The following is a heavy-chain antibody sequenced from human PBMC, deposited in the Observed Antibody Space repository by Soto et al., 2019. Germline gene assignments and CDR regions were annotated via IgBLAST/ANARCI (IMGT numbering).Heavy chain of an antibody. CDR1: GGSSSAYY. D-gene: IGHD3-10*01. J-gene: IGHJ6*02. Sequence: QVQIEQWGAGLLKPSETLSLTCAVYGGSSSAYYWSWIRPPPGKGLEWIGQISHSGATDYNPSHKSRVSISGDTSKNQFSLILTSVTAADTAMYYCAIQNNSWFAGMDVWGQGTTVTVSS. CDR3: AIQNNSWFAGMDV. V-gene: IGHV4-34*02. CDR2: ISHSGAT.